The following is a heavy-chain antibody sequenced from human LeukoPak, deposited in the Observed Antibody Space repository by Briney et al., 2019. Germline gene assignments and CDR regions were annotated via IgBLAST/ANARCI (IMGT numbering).Heavy chain of an antibody. J-gene: IGHJ1*01. CDR2: ISGSSSSI. V-gene: IGHV3-48*02. CDR1: GFTFSIYG. CDR3: AXFXXXXXXXXX. Sequence: PGGSLRLSCAASGFTFSIYGMNWVRQAPGKWLEWVSYISGSSSSIYYADSVKGRFTISRDNANNSLFLQMNGLRDEDTAVYYCAXFXXXXXXXXXWGQXXLXTVSS.